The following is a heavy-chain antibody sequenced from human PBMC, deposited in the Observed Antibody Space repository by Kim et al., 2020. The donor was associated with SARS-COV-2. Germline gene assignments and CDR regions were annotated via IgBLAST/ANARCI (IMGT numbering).Heavy chain of an antibody. CDR2: LSYSGGDT. Sequence: GGSLRLSCAASGFTFSSFAMTWVRQAPGKGLEWVSILSYSGGDTFYADSVKGRFTISRDNSKNTLYLQMNSLRAEDTAVYYCANQGIAARGQCDFDLWGRGTLVTVSS. V-gene: IGHV3-23*01. CDR1: GFTFSSFA. CDR3: ANQGIAARGQCDFDL. J-gene: IGHJ2*01. D-gene: IGHD6-13*01.